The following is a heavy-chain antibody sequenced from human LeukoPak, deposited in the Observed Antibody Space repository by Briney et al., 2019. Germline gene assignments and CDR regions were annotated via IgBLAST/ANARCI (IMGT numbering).Heavy chain of an antibody. Sequence: SQTLSLTCTVSGGSISSGGYYWSWIRQHPGKGLEWIGYIYYSGSTYYNPSLKSRVTISVDTSKNQFSLKLSSVTAADTAVYYCARDLGYCSGGSCYLERWFDPWGQGTLVTVSS. D-gene: IGHD2-15*01. CDR3: ARDLGYCSGGSCYLERWFDP. CDR1: GGSISSGGYY. V-gene: IGHV4-31*03. J-gene: IGHJ5*02. CDR2: IYYSGST.